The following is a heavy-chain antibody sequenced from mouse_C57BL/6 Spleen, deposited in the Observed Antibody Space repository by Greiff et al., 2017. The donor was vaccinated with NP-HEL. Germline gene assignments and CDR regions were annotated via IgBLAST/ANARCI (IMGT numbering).Heavy chain of an antibody. CDR3: ASEVIYYYGSPFDY. V-gene: IGHV1-4*01. Sequence: QVQLQQSGAELARPGASVKMSCKASGYTFTSYTMHWVKQRPGQGLEWIGYINPSSGYTKYIQKFKDKATLTADKSSSTAYMQLSSLTSEDSAVYYCASEVIYYYGSPFDYWGQGTTLTVSS. J-gene: IGHJ2*01. CDR2: INPSSGYT. CDR1: GYTFTSYT. D-gene: IGHD1-1*01.